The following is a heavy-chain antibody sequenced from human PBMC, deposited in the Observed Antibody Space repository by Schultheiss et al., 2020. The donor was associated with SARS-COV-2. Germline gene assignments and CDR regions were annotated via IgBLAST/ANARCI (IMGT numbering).Heavy chain of an antibody. CDR1: GFTFSRYE. CDR3: ASPDYGSGSYESNY. Sequence: GGSLRLSCAASGFTFSRYEMNWVRQAPGKGLEWVSGISWNSGSRGYGDSVRGRFTISRHNSKNTLYLQMNSLRAEDTAVYYCASPDYGSGSYESNYWGQGTLVTVSS. J-gene: IGHJ4*02. D-gene: IGHD3-10*01. V-gene: IGHV3-NL1*01. CDR2: ISWNSGSR.